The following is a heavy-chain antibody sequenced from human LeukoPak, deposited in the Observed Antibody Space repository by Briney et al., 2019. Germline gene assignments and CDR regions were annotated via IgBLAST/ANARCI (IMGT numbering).Heavy chain of an antibody. CDR1: GGSISSYY. V-gene: IGHV4-59*08. Sequence: SETLSLTCTVSGGSISSYYWSWIRQPPGKGLEWIGYIYYSGSTNYNPSLKSRVTISVDTSKNQFSLKLSSVTDADTAVYSCARVQAGAYFYYYYYMDVWGKRTTVTVSS. CDR2: IYYSGST. CDR3: ARVQAGAYFYYYYYMDV. D-gene: IGHD4-17*01. J-gene: IGHJ6*03.